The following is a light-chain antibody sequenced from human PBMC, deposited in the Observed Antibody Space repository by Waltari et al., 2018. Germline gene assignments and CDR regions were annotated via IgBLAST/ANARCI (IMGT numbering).Light chain of an antibody. V-gene: IGLV2-11*01. Sequence: QSALTQPRSVSGSPGQSVTISCTGTSSYGGCSHYVSWYQQHPGKAPKLMIDDVSKRPSGVPDRFSGSKSGNTASLTISGLQAEDEADYYCCSYAGSYTLGVFGGGTKLTVL. CDR1: SSYGGCSHY. J-gene: IGLJ3*02. CDR2: DVS. CDR3: CSYAGSYTLGV.